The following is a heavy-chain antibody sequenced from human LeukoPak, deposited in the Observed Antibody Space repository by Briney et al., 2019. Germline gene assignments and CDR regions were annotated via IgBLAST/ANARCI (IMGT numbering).Heavy chain of an antibody. CDR3: ARNDRSQVGGY. J-gene: IGHJ4*02. V-gene: IGHV3-33*01. CDR1: GFTFSSYG. CDR2: IWYDGSNK. Sequence: GGSLRLSCAASGFTFSSYGMHWVRQAPGKGLEWVAVIWYDGSNKYYADSVKGRFTISRDNSKNTLYLQMNSLRAEDTAVYYCARNDRSQVGGYWGQGTLVTVSS. D-gene: IGHD3-9*01.